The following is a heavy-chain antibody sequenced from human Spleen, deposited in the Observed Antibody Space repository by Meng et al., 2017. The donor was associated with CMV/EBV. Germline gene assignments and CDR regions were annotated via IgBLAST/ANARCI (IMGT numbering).Heavy chain of an antibody. D-gene: IGHD4-17*01. CDR1: GGSISTYY. J-gene: IGHJ6*02. V-gene: IGHV4-59*01. Sequence: SETLSLTCTVSGGSISTYYWSWIRQPPGKGLEWIGYIYYTGDTNYNPSLKSRVSMSVDTSRNQFSLKLSPVTAADTAVYYCAKERVTTVTFHYYGMDVWGQGTTVTVSS. CDR2: IYYTGDT. CDR3: AKERVTTVTFHYYGMDV.